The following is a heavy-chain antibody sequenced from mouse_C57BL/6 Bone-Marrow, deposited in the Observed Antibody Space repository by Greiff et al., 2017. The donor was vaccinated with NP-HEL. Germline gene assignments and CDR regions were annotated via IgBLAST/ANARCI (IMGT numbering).Heavy chain of an antibody. D-gene: IGHD2-1*01. CDR1: GFTFSDYY. J-gene: IGHJ2*01. CDR2: ISNGGGST. CDR3: ARIGNYPFDY. V-gene: IGHV5-12*01. Sequence: EVKVVESGGGLVQPGGSLKLSCAASGFTFSDYYMYWVRQTPEKRLEWVAYISNGGGSTYYPDTVKGRFTISRDNAKNTLYLQMSRLKSEDTAMYYCARIGNYPFDYWGQGTTLTVSS.